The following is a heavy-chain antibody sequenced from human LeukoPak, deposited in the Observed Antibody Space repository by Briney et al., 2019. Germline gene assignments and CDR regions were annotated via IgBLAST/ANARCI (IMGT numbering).Heavy chain of an antibody. D-gene: IGHD6-19*01. J-gene: IGHJ4*02. Sequence: GGSLRLSCAASGFTFSSYAMSWVRQAPGKGLEWVSVISGSGGSTYYADSVKGRFTIPRDNSKNTLFLQMNSLRAEDTAIYYCAKGSGSIAVDNLCVYWGQGTLVTVSS. CDR1: GFTFSSYA. CDR3: AKGSGSIAVDNLCVY. CDR2: ISGSGGST. V-gene: IGHV3-23*01.